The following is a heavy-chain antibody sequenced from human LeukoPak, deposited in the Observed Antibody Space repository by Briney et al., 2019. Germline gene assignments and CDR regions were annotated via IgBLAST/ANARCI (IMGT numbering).Heavy chain of an antibody. Sequence: GGSLRLSCTTSGFSFGDYAVSWFRQAPGKGLEWIGFIKSKVYRGTTEYAASVKGRFTISRDDSKSIAYLQISSLKTEDTAVYFCTRDLRVSHPEQYYYMDVWGKGTTVTVSS. V-gene: IGHV3-49*03. CDR3: TRDLRVSHPEQYYYMDV. CDR2: IKSKVYRGTT. CDR1: GFSFGDYA. D-gene: IGHD1/OR15-1a*01. J-gene: IGHJ6*03.